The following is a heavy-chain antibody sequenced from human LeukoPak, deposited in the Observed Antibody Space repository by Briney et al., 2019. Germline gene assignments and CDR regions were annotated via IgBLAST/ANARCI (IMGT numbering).Heavy chain of an antibody. CDR2: IDNDGSSA. V-gene: IGHV3-74*01. Sequence: PGGSLRLSCAASGFTFTSHWMHWVRQGPGKGLVWVSRIDNDGSSATYAGSVKGRFTISRDNAKNTLYLQMNSLRAEDTAVYYCARDISSWYYFDYWGQGTLVTVSS. D-gene: IGHD6-13*01. CDR1: GFTFTSHW. CDR3: ARDISSWYYFDY. J-gene: IGHJ4*02.